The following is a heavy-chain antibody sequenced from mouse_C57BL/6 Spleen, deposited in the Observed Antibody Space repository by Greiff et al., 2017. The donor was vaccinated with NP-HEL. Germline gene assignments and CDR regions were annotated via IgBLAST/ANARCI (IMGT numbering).Heavy chain of an antibody. V-gene: IGHV1-22*01. CDR2: INPNNGGT. D-gene: IGHD2-4*01. J-gene: IGHJ1*03. CDR1: GYTFTDYN. CDR3: ARSAIYYDYDAGYFDV. Sequence: EVQLQQSGPELVKPGASVKMSCKASGYTFTDYNMHWVKQSHGKSLEWIGYINPNNGGTSYNQKFKGKATLTVNKSSSTAYMELRSLTSEDSAVYYGARSAIYYDYDAGYFDVWGTGTTVTVSS.